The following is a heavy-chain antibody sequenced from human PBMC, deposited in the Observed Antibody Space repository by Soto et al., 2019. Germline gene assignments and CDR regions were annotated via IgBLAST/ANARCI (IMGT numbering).Heavy chain of an antibody. CDR2: IIPIFGTA. V-gene: IGHV1-69*05. CDR1: GGTFSGYA. D-gene: IGHD1-26*01. CDR3: ARDRSLHSGTKYYFDY. Sequence: QVQLVQSGAEVKKPGSSVKVSCKASGGTFSGYAIGWVRQAPGQGLEWMGGIIPIFGTANYAQKSQGRVTITTDESTSTADMELSSLRSEDTAVYYCARDRSLHSGTKYYFDYWGQGTLVTVSS. J-gene: IGHJ4*02.